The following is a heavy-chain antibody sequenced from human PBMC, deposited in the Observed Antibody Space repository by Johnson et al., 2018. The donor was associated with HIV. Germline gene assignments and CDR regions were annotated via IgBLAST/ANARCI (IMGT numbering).Heavy chain of an antibody. Sequence: MLLVESGGGLVQPGGSLRLSCAASGITVGTNYMSWVRQAPGKGLEWVSVIFSVGDVYYADSVKGRFTISRDNSNNMVYLQMNSLRPEDTAVYYCARDGRDLVTRGSFDVWGQGTVVTVSS. V-gene: IGHV3-66*02. CDR3: ARDGRDLVTRGSFDV. J-gene: IGHJ3*01. CDR2: IFSVGDV. D-gene: IGHD3-9*01. CDR1: GITVGTNY.